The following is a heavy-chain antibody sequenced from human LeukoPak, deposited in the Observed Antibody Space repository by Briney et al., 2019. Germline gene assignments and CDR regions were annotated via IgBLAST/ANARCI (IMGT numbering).Heavy chain of an antibody. Sequence: PSETLSLTCTASGGSISSHYWSWIRQPPGKGLEWIGYIYYSGSTNYNPSLKSRVTISVDTSKNQFSLKLSSVTAADTAVYYCARNRINWNYGYFDYWGQGTLVTVSS. CDR2: IYYSGST. CDR3: ARNRINWNYGYFDY. CDR1: GGSISSHY. V-gene: IGHV4-59*11. D-gene: IGHD1-7*01. J-gene: IGHJ4*02.